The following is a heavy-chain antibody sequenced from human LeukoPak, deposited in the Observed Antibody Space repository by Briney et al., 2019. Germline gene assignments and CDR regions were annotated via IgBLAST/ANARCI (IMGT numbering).Heavy chain of an antibody. D-gene: IGHD3-22*01. J-gene: IGHJ4*02. V-gene: IGHV1-8*01. CDR3: ACNYYDSSGYYYVRGVD. Sequence: ASVKVSCKASGYTFTSYDIHWVRQATGQGLEWMGWMNPNSGNTGYAQKFQGRVTMTRNTSISTAYMELSSLRSEDTAVYYCACNYYDSSGYYYVRGVDWGQGTLVTVSS. CDR1: GYTFTSYD. CDR2: MNPNSGNT.